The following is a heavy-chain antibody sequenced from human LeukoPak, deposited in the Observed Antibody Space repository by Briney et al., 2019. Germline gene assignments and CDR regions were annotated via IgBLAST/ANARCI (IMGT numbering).Heavy chain of an antibody. Sequence: GGSLRLSCAASGFTVSSNYMSWVRQAPGKGLEWVSVIYSGGSTYYADSVKGRFTISRDNSKNTLYLQMNSLRAEDTAVYYCARGQFGGVIGYYYYYGMDVWGKGPRSPSPQ. V-gene: IGHV3-53*01. CDR2: IYSGGST. CDR1: GFTVSSNY. D-gene: IGHD3-16*02. J-gene: IGHJ6*01. CDR3: ARGQFGGVIGYYYYYGMDV.